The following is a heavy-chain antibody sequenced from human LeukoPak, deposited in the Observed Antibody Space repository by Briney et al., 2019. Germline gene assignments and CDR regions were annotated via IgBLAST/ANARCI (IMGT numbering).Heavy chain of an antibody. D-gene: IGHD3-3*01. CDR1: GYTFTGYY. J-gene: IGHJ4*02. V-gene: IGHV1-2*02. CDR3: ARVPKYYDFWSGYLDY. Sequence: ASVKVSCKASGYTFTGYYMHWVRQAPGQGLEWMGWINPNSGGTNYAQKFQGRATMTRDTSISTAYMELSRLRSDDTAVYYCARVPKYYDFWSGYLDYWGQGTLVTVSS. CDR2: INPNSGGT.